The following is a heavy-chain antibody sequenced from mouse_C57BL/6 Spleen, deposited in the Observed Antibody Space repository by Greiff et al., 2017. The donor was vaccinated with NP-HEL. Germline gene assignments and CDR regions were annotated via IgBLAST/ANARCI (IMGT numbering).Heavy chain of an antibody. CDR1: GFTFSSYA. D-gene: IGHD1-1*01. Sequence: EVMLVESGGGLVKPGGSLKLSCAASGFTFSSYAMSWVRQTPEKRLEWVATISDGGSYTYYPDNVKGRFTISRDNAKNNLYLQMSHLKSEDTAMYYCAKESSTVVARNWYFDVWGTGTTVTVSS. CDR3: AKESSTVVARNWYFDV. CDR2: ISDGGSYT. V-gene: IGHV5-4*01. J-gene: IGHJ1*03.